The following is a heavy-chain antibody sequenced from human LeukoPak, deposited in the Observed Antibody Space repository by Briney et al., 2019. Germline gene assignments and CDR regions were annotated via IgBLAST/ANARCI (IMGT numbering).Heavy chain of an antibody. CDR3: ARRGGPNYYYYCMDV. V-gene: IGHV4-39*07. Sequence: SETLSLTCTVSGGSISTSNYYWGWIRQPPGKGLEWIGNIFYSGSTYYSPSLRSRVTISLDTSKNQFSLKLSSVTAADTAVYYCARRGGPNYYYYCMDVWGKGTTVTISS. J-gene: IGHJ6*03. CDR2: IFYSGST. CDR1: GGSISTSNYY.